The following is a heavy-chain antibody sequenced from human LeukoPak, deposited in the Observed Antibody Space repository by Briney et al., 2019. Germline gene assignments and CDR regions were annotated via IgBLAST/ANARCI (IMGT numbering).Heavy chain of an antibody. V-gene: IGHV3-53*01. J-gene: IGHJ6*04. CDR1: GFTVSSNH. D-gene: IGHD3-9*01. Sequence: PGGSLRLSCAASGFTVSSNHMSWVRQAPGKGLEWVSVIYSGGSTYYADSVKGRFTISRDNSENTLYLQMNSLRAEDTAVYYCARSNFDWLLQYYYGMDVWGKGTTVTVSS. CDR2: IYSGGST. CDR3: ARSNFDWLLQYYYGMDV.